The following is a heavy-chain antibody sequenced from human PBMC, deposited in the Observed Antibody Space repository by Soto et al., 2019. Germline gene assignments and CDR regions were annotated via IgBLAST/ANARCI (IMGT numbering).Heavy chain of an antibody. CDR2: INPSGGST. Sequence: ASVQVSGEASGGTLASYYMHWVPQATGQALEWMGIINPSGGSTSYAQKFQGRVTMTRDTSTSTVYMELSSLRSEDTAVYYCSITMIVVVNRGYYGMDVWGQGTTVTVSS. CDR3: SITMIVVVNRGYYGMDV. D-gene: IGHD3-22*01. J-gene: IGHJ6*02. CDR1: GGTLASYY. V-gene: IGHV1-46*01.